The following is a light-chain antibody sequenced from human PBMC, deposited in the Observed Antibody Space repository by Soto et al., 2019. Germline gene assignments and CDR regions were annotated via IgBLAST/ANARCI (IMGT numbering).Light chain of an antibody. J-gene: IGLJ3*02. CDR3: SSYTSSSTPLV. Sequence: QSVLTQPASVSGSPGQSITISCTGTSSDVGGYNYVSWYQQHPGKAPKLMIYDVSNRPSGVSNRFSGSKSGNTASLTISGVQAEDEADYYCSSYTSSSTPLVFGGGTKLTVL. CDR1: SSDVGGYNY. CDR2: DVS. V-gene: IGLV2-14*01.